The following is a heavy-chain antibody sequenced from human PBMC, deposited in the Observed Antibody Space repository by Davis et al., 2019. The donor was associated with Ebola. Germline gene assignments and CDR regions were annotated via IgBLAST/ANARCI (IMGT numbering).Heavy chain of an antibody. CDR1: GYTFTSYY. D-gene: IGHD5-24*01. V-gene: IGHV1-46*01. J-gene: IGHJ4*02. CDR3: ASGDGYNYPDY. Sequence: AASVKVSCKASGYTFTSYYMHWVRQAPGQGLEWMGIINPSGGSTSYAQKFQGRVTMTRDTSISTAYMEPSRLRSDDTAVYYCASGDGYNYPDYWGQGTLVTVSS. CDR2: INPSGGST.